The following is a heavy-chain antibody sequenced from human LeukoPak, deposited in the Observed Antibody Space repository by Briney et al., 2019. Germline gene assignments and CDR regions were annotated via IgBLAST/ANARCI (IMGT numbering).Heavy chain of an antibody. CDR3: ARHGYSRSPEEDWFDP. Sequence: GESLKISCKGSGYSFTSYWIGWVRQMPGKGLEWMGIIYPGDSDTRYSPSFQGQVTISTDKSISTAYRQWSSLKASDTAMYYCARHGYSRSPEEDWFDPWGQGTLVTVSS. J-gene: IGHJ5*02. D-gene: IGHD6-6*01. V-gene: IGHV5-51*01. CDR1: GYSFTSYW. CDR2: IYPGDSDT.